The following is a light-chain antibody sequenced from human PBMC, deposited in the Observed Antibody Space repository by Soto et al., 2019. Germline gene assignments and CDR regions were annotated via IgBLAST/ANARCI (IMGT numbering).Light chain of an antibody. Sequence: EIVLTQSPATLSLSPGERATLSCRASQSVSSYLAWFQQKPGQAPRLLIYDASNRATGIPARFSGSGSGTDFTLTISSLEPEDFALYYCQQRYNWPFTLGPETKLDI. CDR1: QSVSSY. J-gene: IGKJ3*01. CDR2: DAS. V-gene: IGKV3-11*01. CDR3: QQRYNWPFT.